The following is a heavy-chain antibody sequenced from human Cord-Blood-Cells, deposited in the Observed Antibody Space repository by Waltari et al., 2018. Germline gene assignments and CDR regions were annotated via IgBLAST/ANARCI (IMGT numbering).Heavy chain of an antibody. V-gene: IGHV4-39*01. CDR3: ARHSGIVGATFDY. J-gene: IGHJ4*02. D-gene: IGHD1-26*01. Sequence: QLQLQESGPGLVKPSETLSITCTVSGGSISSSSYYWGWIRQPPGKGLEWIGSIYYSGSTYYNPSLKSRVTISVGTSKNQFSLKLSSVTAADTAVYYCARHSGIVGATFDYWGQGTLVTVSS. CDR1: GGSISSSSYY. CDR2: IYYSGST.